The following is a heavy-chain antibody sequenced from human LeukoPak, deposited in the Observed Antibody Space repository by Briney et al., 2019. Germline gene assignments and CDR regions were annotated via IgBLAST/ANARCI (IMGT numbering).Heavy chain of an antibody. CDR2: IYYSGST. Sequence: SETLSFTCTVSGGSISSGGYYWSWIRQHPGKGLEWIGYIYYSGSTYYNPSLKSRVTISVDTSKNQFSLKLSSVTAADTAVYYCARVSSGWYSSDYWGQGTLVTVSS. CDR3: ARVSSGWYSSDY. J-gene: IGHJ4*02. V-gene: IGHV4-31*03. D-gene: IGHD6-19*01. CDR1: GGSISSGGYY.